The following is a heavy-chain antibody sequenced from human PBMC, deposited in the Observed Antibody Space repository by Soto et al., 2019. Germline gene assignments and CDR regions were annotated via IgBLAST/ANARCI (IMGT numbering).Heavy chain of an antibody. CDR2: IYYSGST. V-gene: IGHV4-39*01. J-gene: IGHJ5*02. CDR3: ARHWVGYCSSTSCYKSDH. Sequence: LSXTCTVSGGSFSSSTDYWGGIRQPPGKGLEWIGSIYYSGSTYYNPSLKSRVTISVDASKNQLSLRLSSVTAADTAVYYCARHWVGYCSSTSCYKSDHWRLGTLVTSPQ. CDR1: GGSFSSSTDY. D-gene: IGHD2-2*02.